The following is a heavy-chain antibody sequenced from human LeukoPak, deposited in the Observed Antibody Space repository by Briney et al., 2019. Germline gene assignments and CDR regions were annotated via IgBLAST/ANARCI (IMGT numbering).Heavy chain of an antibody. CDR2: SSNKENRYST. V-gene: IGHV3-72*01. J-gene: IGHJ4*02. CDR1: GFSFSVYY. D-gene: IGHD2-15*01. Sequence: GGSLRLSCAASGFSFSVYYMAWVRQAPGKGLEWVGLSSNKENRYSTEYGASVKGRVTISRDDSKNLMYLEMKSLKSEDTAVYYCVREYFGGYDYWGQGTLVTVSS. CDR3: VREYFGGYDY.